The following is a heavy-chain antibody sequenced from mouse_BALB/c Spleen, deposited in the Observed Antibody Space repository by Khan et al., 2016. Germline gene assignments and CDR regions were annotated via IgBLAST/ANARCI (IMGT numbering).Heavy chain of an antibody. CDR2: IWGDGST. Sequence: QMQLKESGPGLVAPSQSLSITCTVSGFSLTGYGVNWVRQSPGKGLEWLGMIWGDGSTDYNSALKNRLSISKETSKSQAYLKMNSLQTDDTARYYCASLLRYYWCQGTSVTVSS. CDR1: GFSLTGYG. D-gene: IGHD1-1*01. CDR3: ASLLRYY. V-gene: IGHV2-6-7*01. J-gene: IGHJ4*01.